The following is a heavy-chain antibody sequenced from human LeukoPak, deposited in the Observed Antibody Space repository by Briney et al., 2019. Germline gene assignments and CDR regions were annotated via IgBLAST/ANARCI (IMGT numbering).Heavy chain of an antibody. D-gene: IGHD6-19*01. CDR1: GFTFGDYA. V-gene: IGHV3-53*04. Sequence: GGSLRLSCTASGFTFGDYAMSWVRQAPGKGLEWVSVIYSGGSTYYADSVKGRFTISRHNSKNTLYLQMNSLRAEDTAVYYCARSLTVAGTVYYYGMDVWGQGTTVTVSS. CDR2: IYSGGST. CDR3: ARSLTVAGTVYYYGMDV. J-gene: IGHJ6*02.